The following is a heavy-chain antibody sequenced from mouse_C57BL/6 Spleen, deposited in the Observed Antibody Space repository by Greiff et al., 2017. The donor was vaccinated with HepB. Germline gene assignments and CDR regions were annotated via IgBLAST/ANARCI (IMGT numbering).Heavy chain of an antibody. CDR2: IYPGDGDT. Sequence: VQLQQSGPELVKPGASVKLSCKASGYAFSSSWMNWVKQRPGKGLEWIGRIYPGDGDTNYNGKFKGKATLTADKSSSTAYMQLSSLTSEDSAVYFCARWGLRRGFAYWGQGTLVTVSA. CDR3: ARWGLRRGFAY. CDR1: GYAFSSSW. V-gene: IGHV1-82*01. J-gene: IGHJ3*01. D-gene: IGHD2-4*01.